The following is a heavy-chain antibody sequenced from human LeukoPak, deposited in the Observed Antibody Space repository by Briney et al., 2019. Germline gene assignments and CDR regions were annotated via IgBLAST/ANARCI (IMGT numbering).Heavy chain of an antibody. CDR3: ALEAGSGDYA. Sequence: PSETLSLTCAVYGGSFSGYYWSWIRQPPGKGLEWIGEINHSGSTNYNPSLKSRATISVDTSKNQFSLKLSSVTAADTAVYYCALEAGSGDYAWGQGTLVTVSS. J-gene: IGHJ5*02. CDR2: INHSGST. V-gene: IGHV4-34*01. CDR1: GGSFSGYY. D-gene: IGHD2-15*01.